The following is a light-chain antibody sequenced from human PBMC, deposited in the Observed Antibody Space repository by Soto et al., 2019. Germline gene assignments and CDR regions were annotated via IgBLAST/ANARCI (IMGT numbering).Light chain of an antibody. CDR2: AAS. CDR1: QGISNY. J-gene: IGKJ1*01. Sequence: DIQLTQSPSTLSASLGDRVSITCRASQGISNYLAWYQQKPGKVPKLLIYAASTLQSGVPSRFSGSGSGTDFTLTISSLQPEDVATYYCQKKTFGQGTKVDIK. V-gene: IGKV1-27*01. CDR3: QKKT.